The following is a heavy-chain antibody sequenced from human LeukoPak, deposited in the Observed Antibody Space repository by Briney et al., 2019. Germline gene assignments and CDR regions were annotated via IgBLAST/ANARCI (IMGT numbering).Heavy chain of an antibody. D-gene: IGHD1-26*01. CDR2: IHDSGRT. Sequence: PSETLSLTCTVSGDSIGNYYWSWVSRPPEKGLQWIAWIHDSGRTQYNPSLKGRVTMSLDTSKNQFSLKMNSVTAADTAVYYCARHHNGGTYHLDYWGQGTLVTVSS. V-gene: IGHV4-59*08. J-gene: IGHJ4*02. CDR1: GDSIGNYY. CDR3: ARHHNGGTYHLDY.